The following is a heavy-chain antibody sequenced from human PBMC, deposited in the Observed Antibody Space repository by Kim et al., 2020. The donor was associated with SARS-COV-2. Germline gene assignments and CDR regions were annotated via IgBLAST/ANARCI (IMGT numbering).Heavy chain of an antibody. J-gene: IGHJ4*02. CDR2: IYYSGST. D-gene: IGHD3-10*01. V-gene: IGHV4-31*03. Sequence: SETLSLTCTVSGGSISSGGYYWSWIRQHPGKGLEWIGYIYYSGSTYYNPSLKSRVTISVDTSKNQFSLKLSSVTAADTAVYYCAGIRGSGSYFDYWGQGTLVTVSS. CDR1: GGSISSGGYY. CDR3: AGIRGSGSYFDY.